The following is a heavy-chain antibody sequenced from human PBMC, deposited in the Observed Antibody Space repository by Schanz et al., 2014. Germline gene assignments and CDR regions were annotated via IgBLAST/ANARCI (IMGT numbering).Heavy chain of an antibody. V-gene: IGHV1-46*01. J-gene: IGHJ6*02. CDR1: GYSFTTYF. CDR3: GRGGGAYPQKYGMDV. Sequence: QVHLMQSGAEAKKPGASVKVSCKAFGYSFTTYFIHWVRLAPGQGFEWMGLISPSGGSTSYAQKFQGRVTMTRERSTSPVFMERSGFTSEDAAVYYCGRGGGAYPQKYGMDVWGQGTTVTVSS. CDR2: ISPSGGST. D-gene: IGHD3-16*01.